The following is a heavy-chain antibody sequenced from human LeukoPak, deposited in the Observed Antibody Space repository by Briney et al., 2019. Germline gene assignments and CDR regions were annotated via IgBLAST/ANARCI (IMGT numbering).Heavy chain of an antibody. CDR1: GYTFTRYY. Sequence: ASVRVSCKASGYTFTRYYMHWVRQAPGQGLEWMGWINPNSGGTNYAQKFQGRVTMTRDTSISTAYMELRGLRSEDTAMYYCARDPLDSSGSFVPFDYWGQGTLVTVSS. CDR3: ARDPLDSSGSFVPFDY. J-gene: IGHJ4*02. D-gene: IGHD3-22*01. CDR2: INPNSGGT. V-gene: IGHV1-2*02.